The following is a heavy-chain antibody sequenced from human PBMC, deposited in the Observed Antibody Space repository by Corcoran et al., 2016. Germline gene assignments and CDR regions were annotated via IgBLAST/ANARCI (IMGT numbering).Heavy chain of an antibody. Sequence: QVQLVQSGAEVKKPGSSVKVSCKASGGTFSSYAISWVRQAPGQGLEWMGGIIPIFGTANYAQKFQGRVTITADESTSTSYMELSSLRSEDTDVCYCASGRIWSSYYKPYSFYYWGQGSLVTVSS. CDR2: IIPIFGTA. CDR3: ASGRIWSSYYKPYSFYY. D-gene: IGHD3-3*01. CDR1: GGTFSSYA. J-gene: IGHJ4*02. V-gene: IGHV1-69*01.